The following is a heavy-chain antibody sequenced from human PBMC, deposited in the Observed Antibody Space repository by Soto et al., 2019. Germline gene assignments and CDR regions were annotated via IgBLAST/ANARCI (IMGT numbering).Heavy chain of an antibody. CDR1: GFTFSSYW. D-gene: IGHD1-26*01. Sequence: EVQLVESGGGLVQPGGSLRLSCAASGFTFSSYWMHWVRQAPGKGLVWVSRINSDGSRTSYADSVKGRFTISRDNAKNTLYLQMNRLRAEDTAVYYCAREVLRSYNYYYYGMDVWGQGTTVTVSS. V-gene: IGHV3-74*01. J-gene: IGHJ6*02. CDR2: INSDGSRT. CDR3: AREVLRSYNYYYYGMDV.